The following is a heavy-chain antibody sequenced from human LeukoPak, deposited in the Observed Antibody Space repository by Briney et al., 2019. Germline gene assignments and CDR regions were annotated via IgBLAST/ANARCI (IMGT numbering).Heavy chain of an antibody. J-gene: IGHJ4*02. CDR2: IKEDGSEK. CDR3: AREGEYYYDSSGYYDY. D-gene: IGHD3-22*01. CDR1: TFTFRNYW. V-gene: IGHV3-7*03. Sequence: GGSLRLSCAASTFTFRNYWMSWVRQAPGKGLEWVANIKEDGSEKDYVDSVKGRFTISRDNAKNSLYLQMNSLRADDTAVYYCAREGEYYYDSSGYYDYWGQGTLVTVSS.